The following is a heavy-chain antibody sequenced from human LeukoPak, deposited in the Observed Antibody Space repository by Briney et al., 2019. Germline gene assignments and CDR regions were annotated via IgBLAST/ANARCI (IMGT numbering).Heavy chain of an antibody. CDR3: ARGGMVATFLYYYGMDV. J-gene: IGHJ6*02. CDR2: INTNTGNP. V-gene: IGHV7-4-1*02. D-gene: IGHD5-12*01. CDR1: GYTFTSYV. Sequence: ASVKVSCKASGYTFTSYVMNWVRQAPGQGLEWMGWINTNTGNPTHAQGFTGRFVFSLDTSVSTAYLQISSLKAEDTAVYYCARGGMVATFLYYYGMDVWGQGTTVTVSS.